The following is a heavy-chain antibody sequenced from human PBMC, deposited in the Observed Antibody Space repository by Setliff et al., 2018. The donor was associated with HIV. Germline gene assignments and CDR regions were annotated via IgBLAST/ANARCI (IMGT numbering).Heavy chain of an antibody. D-gene: IGHD2-15*01. V-gene: IGHV4-59*11. CDR3: ARDSGGHSFFDH. CDR1: GGSISSHY. J-gene: IGHJ4*02. Sequence: SETLSLTCTVSGGSISSHYWSWIRQPPGKGLEWIGSIYYSGSTNYNPSLKSRVTISVDTSKNQFSLKLSSVTAADTAVYYCARDSGGHSFFDHWGQGILVTVSS. CDR2: IYYSGST.